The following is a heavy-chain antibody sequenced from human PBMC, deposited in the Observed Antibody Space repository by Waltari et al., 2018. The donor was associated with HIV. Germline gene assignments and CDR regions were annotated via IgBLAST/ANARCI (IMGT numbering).Heavy chain of an antibody. Sequence: EVQLVQSGAEVKKPGESLKISCKGSGYSFTSYWIGWVRQMPGKGLVWMGIIDPVDSDTRYSPSCQAQVTISADKSISTAYLQWSSLKASDTAMYYCASSSNGDLPYYYYYYGMDVWGQGTTVTVSS. V-gene: IGHV5-51*01. CDR3: ASSSNGDLPYYYYYYGMDV. CDR2: IDPVDSDT. CDR1: GYSFTSYW. D-gene: IGHD4-17*01. J-gene: IGHJ6*02.